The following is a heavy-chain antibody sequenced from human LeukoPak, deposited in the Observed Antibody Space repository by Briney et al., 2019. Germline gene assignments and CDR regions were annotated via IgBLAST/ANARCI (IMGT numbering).Heavy chain of an antibody. CDR2: SSTSSTYM. CDR1: GFTFSNYI. Sequence: PGGSLRLSCSASGFTFSNYILNWVRQAPGEGLEWVSSSSTSSTYMYYADSVEGRFTISRDNAKSSLYLQMDSLRAEDTAVYYCARAMSFYYGSAFDYWGQGTLVTVSS. D-gene: IGHD3-10*01. V-gene: IGHV3-21*01. CDR3: ARAMSFYYGSAFDY. J-gene: IGHJ4*02.